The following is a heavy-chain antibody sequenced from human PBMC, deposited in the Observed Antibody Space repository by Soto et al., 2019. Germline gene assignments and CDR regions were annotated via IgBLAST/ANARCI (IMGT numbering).Heavy chain of an antibody. Sequence: GASVKVSCKASGVTFSSYAISWVRQAPGQGLEWMGGIIPIFGTANYAQKFQGRVTITADESTSTAYMELSSLRSEDTAVYYCSTYYYDSSGYYGIDYWGQGTLVTVSS. CDR3: STYYYDSSGYYGIDY. CDR2: IIPIFGTA. D-gene: IGHD3-22*01. J-gene: IGHJ4*02. V-gene: IGHV1-69*13. CDR1: GVTFSSYA.